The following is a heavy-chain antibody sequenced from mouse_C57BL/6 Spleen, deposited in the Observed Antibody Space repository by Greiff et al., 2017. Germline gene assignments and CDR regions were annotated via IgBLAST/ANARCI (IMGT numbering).Heavy chain of an antibody. Sequence: EVQLQQSGPELVKPGASVKISCKASGYTFTDYYMNWVKQSHGKSLEWIGDINPNNGGTSYNQKFKGKATLTVDKSSSTAYMELRSLTSEDSAVYYCARVDGYYFGYWGQGTTLTVSS. J-gene: IGHJ2*01. CDR2: INPNNGGT. D-gene: IGHD2-3*01. V-gene: IGHV1-26*01. CDR1: GYTFTDYY. CDR3: ARVDGYYFGY.